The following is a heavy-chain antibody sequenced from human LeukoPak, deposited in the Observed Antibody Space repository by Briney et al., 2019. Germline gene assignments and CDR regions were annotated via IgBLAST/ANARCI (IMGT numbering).Heavy chain of an antibody. Sequence: SGGYLRRSCAASGFTFSSYAMSRVRQAPGRGLEWVSTISGSGGSTYYADSVKGRFTISRDNSKNTLYLQMNSLRAEDTAVYYCAKDGYSYGTTDYWGQGTLVTVSS. J-gene: IGHJ4*02. CDR2: ISGSGGST. D-gene: IGHD5-18*01. CDR3: AKDGYSYGTTDY. CDR1: GFTFSSYA. V-gene: IGHV3-23*01.